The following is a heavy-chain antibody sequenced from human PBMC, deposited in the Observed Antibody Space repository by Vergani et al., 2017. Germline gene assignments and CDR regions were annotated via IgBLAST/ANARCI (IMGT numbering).Heavy chain of an antibody. CDR2: INPSGGST. Sequence: QVQLVQSGAEVKKPGASVKVSCQASGYTFTSYYIHWVRQAPGQGLEWMGIINPSGGSTNYAQKFQGRVTMTRDTSTSTVFMELSSLRSEDTAVYYCARTHPAVRWGQGTLVTVSS. J-gene: IGHJ4*02. D-gene: IGHD3-10*01. CDR1: GYTFTSYY. V-gene: IGHV1-46*01. CDR3: ARTHPAVR.